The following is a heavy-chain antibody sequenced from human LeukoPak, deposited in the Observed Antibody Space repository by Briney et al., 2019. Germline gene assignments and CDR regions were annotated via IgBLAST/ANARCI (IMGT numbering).Heavy chain of an antibody. V-gene: IGHV1-2*06. CDR2: INPNSGGT. D-gene: IGHD3-9*01. Sequence: GASVKVSCKASGYTFTGYYMHWVRQAPGQGLEWVGRINPNSGGTNYAQKFQGRVTMTRDTSISTAYMELSRLRSDDTAVYYCARVKPGYDILTGYFDYWGQGTLVTVSS. J-gene: IGHJ4*02. CDR1: GYTFTGYY. CDR3: ARVKPGYDILTGYFDY.